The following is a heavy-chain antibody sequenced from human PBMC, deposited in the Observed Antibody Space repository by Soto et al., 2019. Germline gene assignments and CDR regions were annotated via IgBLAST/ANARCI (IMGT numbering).Heavy chain of an antibody. CDR1: GGPINSGGYY. V-gene: IGHV4-31*03. CDR2: IYYSGST. CDR3: ARGYRQSGYSSSWVFDY. J-gene: IGHJ4*02. D-gene: IGHD6-13*01. Sequence: QVQLQESGPGLVKPSQTLSLTCNVSGGPINSGGYYWNWIRKHPGKGLEWIGYIYYSGSTYYNPFLRSRVTISADTSEKQFTLKLSSVTAADTAVYCCARGYRQSGYSSSWVFDYWGQGTLGNVSS.